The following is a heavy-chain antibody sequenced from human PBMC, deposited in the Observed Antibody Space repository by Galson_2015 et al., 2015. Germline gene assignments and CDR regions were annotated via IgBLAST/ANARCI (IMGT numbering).Heavy chain of an antibody. Sequence: QSGAEVKKPGPSVKVSCKASGGTFSSYAISWVRQAPGQGLEWMGWMNPNSGNTGYAQKFQGRVTMTRNTSISTAYMELSSLRSEDTAVYYCARGKRITIFGVLHLGFDPWGQGTLVTVSS. J-gene: IGHJ5*02. V-gene: IGHV1-8*02. CDR3: ARGKRITIFGVLHLGFDP. D-gene: IGHD3-3*01. CDR1: GGTFSSYA. CDR2: MNPNSGNT.